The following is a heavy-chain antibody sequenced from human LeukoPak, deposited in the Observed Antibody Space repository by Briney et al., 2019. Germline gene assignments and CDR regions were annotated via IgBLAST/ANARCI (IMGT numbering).Heavy chain of an antibody. V-gene: IGHV3-53*01. CDR3: AGWPSSSWYKVAAFGI. D-gene: IGHD6-13*01. CDR2: IYSGGTT. CDR1: GFTVSSNY. Sequence: GGSLRLSCKASGFTVSSNYMSWVRQAPGKGLEWVSVIYSGGTTHYADSVKGRFTISRDNSKNTLYLQMNSLRAEDTAVYYCAGWPSSSWYKVAAFGIWGQGTMVTVSS. J-gene: IGHJ3*02.